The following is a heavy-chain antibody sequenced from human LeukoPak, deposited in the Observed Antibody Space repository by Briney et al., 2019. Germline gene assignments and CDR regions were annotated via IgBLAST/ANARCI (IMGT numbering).Heavy chain of an antibody. CDR1: GGSISSGSYY. CDR3: ARQQLVPSPFDY. Sequence: SETLSLTCTVSGGSISSGSYYWSWIRQPAGKGVEWIGRIYTSGSTNYNPSLKSRVTISVDTSKNQFSLKLSSVTAADTAVYYCARQQLVPSPFDYWGQGTLVTVSS. CDR2: IYTSGST. J-gene: IGHJ4*02. V-gene: IGHV4-61*02. D-gene: IGHD6-13*01.